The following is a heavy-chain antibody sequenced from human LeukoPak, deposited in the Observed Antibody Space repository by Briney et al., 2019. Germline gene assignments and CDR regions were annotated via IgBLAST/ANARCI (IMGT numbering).Heavy chain of an antibody. CDR1: GGTFSSYA. CDR2: ISAYNGNT. CDR3: ASTQEYSYGSFDY. Sequence: ASVHVSCKASGGTFSSYAISWVRQAPGQGLEWMGWISAYNGNTNYAQKLQGRVTMTTDTSTSTAYMELRSLRSDDTAVYYCASTQEYSYGSFDYWGQGTLVTVSS. V-gene: IGHV1-18*01. D-gene: IGHD5-18*01. J-gene: IGHJ4*02.